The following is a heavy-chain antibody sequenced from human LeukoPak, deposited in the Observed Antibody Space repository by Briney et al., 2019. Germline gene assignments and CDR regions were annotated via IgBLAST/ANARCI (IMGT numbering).Heavy chain of an antibody. CDR2: TWYDGRNN. Sequence: PGKSLRLSCAASGFTFSSYGMHWVRQAPGKGLEWVAVTWYDGRNNYYAASVKGRFTISRDDSKTTVYLLMNSLRAEDTAVYYCARVPGGGIEYWGQGTLVTVSS. CDR3: ARVPGGGIEY. CDR1: GFTFSSYG. D-gene: IGHD1-1*01. V-gene: IGHV3-33*01. J-gene: IGHJ4*02.